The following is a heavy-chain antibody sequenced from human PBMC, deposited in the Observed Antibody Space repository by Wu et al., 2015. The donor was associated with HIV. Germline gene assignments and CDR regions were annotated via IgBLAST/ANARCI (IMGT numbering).Heavy chain of an antibody. CDR1: GYTFTDYY. D-gene: IGHD3-10*01. CDR3: ARDDVLVWFGDLDS. J-gene: IGHJ4*02. CDR2: INPNTGGA. V-gene: IGHV1-2*02. Sequence: VQLVQSGTDVRKPGASVKVSCKASGYTFTDYYIHWVRQAPGQRLEWMGWINPNTGGANYAQKFQGRVTMTRDTSISTAYMEVSRLTSDDTAVYYCARDDVLVWFGDLDSWGQGTLVTVSS.